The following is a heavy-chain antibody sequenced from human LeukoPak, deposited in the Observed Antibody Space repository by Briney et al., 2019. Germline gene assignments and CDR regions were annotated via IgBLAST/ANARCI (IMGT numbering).Heavy chain of an antibody. CDR1: GGSFSGYY. D-gene: IGHD2/OR15-2a*01. CDR3: ASGNSALKTFDI. Sequence: SETLSLTCAVYGGSFSGYYWSWIRQPPGKGLEWIGEINHSGSTNYNPSLKSRVTISVDTSKNQFSLKLSSVTAADTAVYYCASGNSALKTFDIWGQGTMVTVSS. V-gene: IGHV4-34*01. J-gene: IGHJ3*02. CDR2: INHSGST.